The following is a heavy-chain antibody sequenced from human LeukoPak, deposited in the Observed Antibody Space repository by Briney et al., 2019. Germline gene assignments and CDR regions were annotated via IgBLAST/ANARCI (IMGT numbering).Heavy chain of an antibody. D-gene: IGHD7-27*01. J-gene: IGHJ3*02. CDR3: ARQSDNTGAAGVETAFNI. V-gene: IGHV4-39*01. CDR2: LYHDGTT. CDR1: GGSISSGIYF. Sequence: PSETLSLTCAVSGGSISSGIYFWGWVRQSPGKGLEHVGSLYHDGTTKYSPSLKSRVTISSDTSNDQFSLTLTSVTAADTAVYFCARQSDNTGAAGVETAFNIWGQGTMVTVSS.